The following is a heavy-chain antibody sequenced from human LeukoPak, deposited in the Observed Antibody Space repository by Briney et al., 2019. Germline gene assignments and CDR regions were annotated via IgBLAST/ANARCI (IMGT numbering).Heavy chain of an antibody. CDR2: ISSSSSYV. J-gene: IGHJ4*02. Sequence: PGGSLRLSCAASGFTFSSYSMNWVRQAPGKGLEWVSSISSSSSYVYYADSVKGRFTISRDNAKNSLYLQMNSLRAEDTAVYYCAREGNIVADFDYWGQGTLVTVSS. V-gene: IGHV3-21*01. CDR1: GFTFSSYS. CDR3: AREGNIVADFDY. D-gene: IGHD5-12*01.